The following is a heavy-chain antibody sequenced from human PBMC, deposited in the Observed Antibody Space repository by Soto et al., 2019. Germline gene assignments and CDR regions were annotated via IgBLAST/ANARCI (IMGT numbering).Heavy chain of an antibody. Sequence: EVQLVESGGGLVQPGGSLRLSCAASGFTVSSNYMSWFRQAPGKGLEWVSVIDSGGSTYYADSVKGRFTISRDNSKNTLYLQMNSLRAEDTAVYYCARGLSYYFDYWAREPWSPSPQ. V-gene: IGHV3-66*01. CDR2: IDSGGST. D-gene: IGHD3-16*02. CDR3: ARGLSYYFDY. CDR1: GFTVSSNY. J-gene: IGHJ4*02.